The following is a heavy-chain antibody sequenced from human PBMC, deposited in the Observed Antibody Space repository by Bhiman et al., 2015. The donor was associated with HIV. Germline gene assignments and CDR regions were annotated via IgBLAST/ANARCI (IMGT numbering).Heavy chain of an antibody. CDR3: AREGVSGYDLTYIDY. J-gene: IGHJ4*02. D-gene: IGHD5-12*01. CDR1: GFTFSDSW. V-gene: IGHV3-30-3*01. Sequence: VQLVESGGGLVQPGGSLRLSCAASGFTFSDSWISWVRQAPGKGLEWVAVISFDGSNKYYADSVRGRFTISRDNSKNTLYLQMNSLRAEDTAVYYCAREGVSGYDLTYIDYWGQGTLVTVSS. CDR2: ISFDGSNK.